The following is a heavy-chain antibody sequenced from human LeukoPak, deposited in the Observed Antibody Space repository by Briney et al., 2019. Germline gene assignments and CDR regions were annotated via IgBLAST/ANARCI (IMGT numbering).Heavy chain of an antibody. Sequence: GGSLQISCKGSGYSFTSYWIGWVRQMPGKGLEWMGIIYPGGSETRYSPSLQGQVTISADKSISTAYLQWSSLKASDTAMYYCVRLRRGYYDSSGYYFDYWGQGTLVTVSS. CDR3: VRLRRGYYDSSGYYFDY. D-gene: IGHD3-22*01. CDR2: IYPGGSET. V-gene: IGHV5-51*01. J-gene: IGHJ4*02. CDR1: GYSFTSYW.